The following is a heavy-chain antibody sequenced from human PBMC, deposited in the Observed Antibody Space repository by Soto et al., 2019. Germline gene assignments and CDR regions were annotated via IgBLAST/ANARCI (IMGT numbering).Heavy chain of an antibody. J-gene: IGHJ6*02. CDR3: AKYATPYGYDVDV. CDR2: ISTSGGTT. V-gene: IGHV3-23*01. D-gene: IGHD5-12*01. CDR1: GLTFSNNA. Sequence: EVQLLESGGGLVQPGGSLRLSCAASGLTFSNNAMIWVRQAPGKGLEWVSSISTSGGTTYYADSVKGRFTISRDNTKNTVYLHMNSLRADDTAVYYCAKYATPYGYDVDVWGQGTTVTVSS.